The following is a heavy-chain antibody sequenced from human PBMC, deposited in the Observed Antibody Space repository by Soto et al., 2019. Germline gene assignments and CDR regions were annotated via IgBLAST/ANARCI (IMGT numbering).Heavy chain of an antibody. D-gene: IGHD3-22*01. CDR3: AHSSGHHYYFDA. V-gene: IGHV3-53*01. CDR2: LYSGGSS. CDR1: GLTVSRNY. J-gene: IGHJ4*02. Sequence: EQLVESGGGLIQPGGSLRISCAFSGLTVSRNYMSWVRQAPGKGLDWVSVLYSGGSSSYAESVKGRFTISRDSSKNILFLQMNSLRPEDTAIYYCAHSSGHHYYFDAWGQGTLATVSS.